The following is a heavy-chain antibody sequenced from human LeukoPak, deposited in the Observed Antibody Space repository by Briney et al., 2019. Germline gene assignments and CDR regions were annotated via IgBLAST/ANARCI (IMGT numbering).Heavy chain of an antibody. CDR2: IIPIFVIA. CDR3: ARESSLNY. V-gene: IGHV1-69*05. J-gene: IGHJ4*02. Sequence: ASVKVSCKASGGTFSSYAFSWVRQAPGQGLEWMGGIIPIFVIANYAQKFQGRVTITTDESTSIAYMELSSLRSEDTAVYYCARESSLNYWGQGTLVTVSS. CDR1: GGTFSSYA.